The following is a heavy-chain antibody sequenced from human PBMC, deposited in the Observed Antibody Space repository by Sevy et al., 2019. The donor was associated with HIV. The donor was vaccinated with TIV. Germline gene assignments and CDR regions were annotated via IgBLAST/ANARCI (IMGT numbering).Heavy chain of an antibody. J-gene: IGHJ4*02. CDR3: ARDCGDYGDYSFDY. D-gene: IGHD4-17*01. CDR1: GFTFSSYS. V-gene: IGHV3-21*01. CDR2: ISSSSSYI. Sequence: GGSLRLSCAASGFTFSSYSMNWVLQAPGKGLEWVSSISSSSSYIYYADSVKGRFTISRDNAKNSLYLQMNSLRAEDTAVYYCARDCGDYGDYSFDYWGQGTLVTVSS.